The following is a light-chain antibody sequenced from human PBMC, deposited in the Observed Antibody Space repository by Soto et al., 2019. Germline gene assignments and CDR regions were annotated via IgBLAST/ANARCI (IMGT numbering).Light chain of an antibody. Sequence: DIQMTQSPSSLSASVGDRVTITCQTSQTIYTYINWYQQKPGRAPKILIYGASTLQSGVPLRFSGSGSGTEFPLPIRSLEPEDFATYYWQESYSALWGTCGQGTKVEIK. CDR3: QESYSALWGT. J-gene: IGKJ1*01. V-gene: IGKV1-39*01. CDR1: QTIYTY. CDR2: GAS.